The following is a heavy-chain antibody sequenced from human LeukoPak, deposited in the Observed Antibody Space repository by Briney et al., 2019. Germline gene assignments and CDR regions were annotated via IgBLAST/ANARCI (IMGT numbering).Heavy chain of an antibody. CDR1: GFTFDDYA. J-gene: IGHJ6*04. V-gene: IGHV3-43D*04. Sequence: GVLRLSCAASGFTFDDYAMHWIRQAPGKGLEWVSLISWDGGSTYYADSVKGRFTISRDNSKNSLYLQMNSLRAEDTALYYCAKDREVAGYYYYYGMDVWGKGTTVTVSS. D-gene: IGHD2-15*01. CDR2: ISWDGGST. CDR3: AKDREVAGYYYYYGMDV.